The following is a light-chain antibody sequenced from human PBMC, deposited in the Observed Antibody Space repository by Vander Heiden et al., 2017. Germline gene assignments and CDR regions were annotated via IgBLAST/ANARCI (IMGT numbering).Light chain of an antibody. CDR3: TSYAGSNSYVV. CDR2: EVS. V-gene: IGLV2-8*01. J-gene: IGLJ2*01. Sequence: QSALTQPPSASGSPGQSVTISCPGTSSDVGGYNYVSWYQQHPGKAPKLMIYEVSKRPSGVPDRFSGSKSGNTASLTVSGLQAADEADYYCTSYAGSNSYVVFGGGTKLTVL. CDR1: SSDVGGYNY.